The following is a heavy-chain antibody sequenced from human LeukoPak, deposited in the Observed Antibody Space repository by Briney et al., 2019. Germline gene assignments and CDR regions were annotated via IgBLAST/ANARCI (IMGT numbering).Heavy chain of an antibody. V-gene: IGHV3-30*18. CDR1: GFTFSSYG. Sequence: GRSLRLSCAASGFTFSSYGMHWVRQAPGKGLEWAAVISYDGSNKYYADSVKGRFTISRDNSKNTLYLQMNSLRAEDTAVYYCAKDPNYSRVNGGQIDYWGQGTLVTVSS. J-gene: IGHJ4*02. D-gene: IGHD1-7*01. CDR3: AKDPNYSRVNGGQIDY. CDR2: ISYDGSNK.